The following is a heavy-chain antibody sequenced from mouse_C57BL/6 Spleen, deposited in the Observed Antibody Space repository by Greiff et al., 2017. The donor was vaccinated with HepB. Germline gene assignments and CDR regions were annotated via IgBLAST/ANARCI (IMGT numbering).Heavy chain of an antibody. CDR3: ARYDSNDYAMDY. CDR2: IDPSDSYT. D-gene: IGHD2-5*01. CDR1: GYTFTSYW. J-gene: IGHJ4*01. V-gene: IGHV1-69*01. Sequence: VQLQQPGAELVMPGASVKLSCKASGYTFTSYWMHWVKQRPGQGLEWIGEIDPSDSYTNYNQKFKGKSTLTVDKSSSTAYMQLSSLTSEDSAVYYCARYDSNDYAMDYWGQGTSVTVSS.